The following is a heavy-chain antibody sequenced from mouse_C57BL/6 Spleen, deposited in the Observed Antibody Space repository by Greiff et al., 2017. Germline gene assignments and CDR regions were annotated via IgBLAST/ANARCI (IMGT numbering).Heavy chain of an antibody. CDR3: TAQVLNYYGSSYGGFAY. CDR2: IRLKSDNYAT. D-gene: IGHD1-1*01. V-gene: IGHV6-3*01. Sequence: EVMLVESGGGLVQPGGSMKLSCVASGFTFSNYWMNWVRQSPEKGLEWVAQIRLKSDNYATHYAESVKGRFTISRDDSKSSVYLQMNNLRAEDTGIYYCTAQVLNYYGSSYGGFAYWGQGTLVTVSA. J-gene: IGHJ3*01. CDR1: GFTFSNYW.